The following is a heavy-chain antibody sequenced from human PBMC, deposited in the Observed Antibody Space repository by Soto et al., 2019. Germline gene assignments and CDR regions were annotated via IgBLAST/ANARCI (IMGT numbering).Heavy chain of an antibody. Sequence: GGSLRLSCAASGFTFSSYWMHWVRQAPGKGLVWVSRINSDGSSTSYVDSVKGRFTISRDNAKNTLYLQMNSLRAEDTAVYYCARVGGYNYYYYYYMDVWGKGTTVTVSS. J-gene: IGHJ6*03. V-gene: IGHV3-74*01. D-gene: IGHD5-12*01. CDR1: GFTFSSYW. CDR3: ARVGGYNYYYYYYMDV. CDR2: INSDGSST.